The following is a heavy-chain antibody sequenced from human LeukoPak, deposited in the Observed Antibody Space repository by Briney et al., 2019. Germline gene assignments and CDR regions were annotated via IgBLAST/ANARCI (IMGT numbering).Heavy chain of an antibody. V-gene: IGHV4-39*01. CDR2: FSYSGST. Sequence: SETLSLTCTVSGGSISSSSYYWGWIRQPPRKGLEWIGSFSYSGSTYYNPSLKSRVTISVDTSKNQFSLKLSSVTAADTAVYYCARLLNSREAFHLIDYWGQGTLVTVSS. D-gene: IGHD4-23*01. CDR1: GGSISSSSYY. J-gene: IGHJ4*02. CDR3: ARLLNSREAFHLIDY.